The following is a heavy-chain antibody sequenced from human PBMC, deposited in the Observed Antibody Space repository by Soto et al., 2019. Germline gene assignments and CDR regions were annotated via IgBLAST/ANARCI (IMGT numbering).Heavy chain of an antibody. Sequence: VASVKVSCKVSGYTLTELSMHWVRQAPGKGLEWMGGFDPEDGETIYAQKFQGRVTMTEDTSTDTAYMELSSLRSEDTAVYYCATAQLNYGDYLRFDYWGQGTLVTVSS. CDR1: GYTLTELS. V-gene: IGHV1-24*01. CDR2: FDPEDGET. CDR3: ATAQLNYGDYLRFDY. J-gene: IGHJ4*02. D-gene: IGHD4-17*01.